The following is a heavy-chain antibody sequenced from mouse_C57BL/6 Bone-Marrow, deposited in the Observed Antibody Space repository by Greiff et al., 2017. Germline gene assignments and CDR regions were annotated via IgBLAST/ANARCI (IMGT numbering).Heavy chain of an antibody. CDR2: INPSTGGT. J-gene: IGHJ2*01. Sequence: EVQVVESGPELVKPGASVKISCKASGYSFTGYYMNWVKQSPEKSLEWIGEINPSTGGTTYNQKFKAKATLTVDKYSSTAYMQLKSLTSEDSAVYYCARSRASSGYGYWGQGTTLTVSS. CDR1: GYSFTGYY. CDR3: ARSRASSGYGY. D-gene: IGHD3-2*02. V-gene: IGHV1-42*01.